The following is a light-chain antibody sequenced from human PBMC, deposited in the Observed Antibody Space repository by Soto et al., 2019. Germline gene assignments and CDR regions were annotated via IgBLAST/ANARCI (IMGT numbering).Light chain of an antibody. CDR2: AAS. J-gene: IGKJ1*01. Sequence: DIQMTQSPSSVSASVGDRVTITCRASQDISNWLAWYQQKPGKAPKVLIYAASNLQSGVPSRFSGRGSGTDFTLTISSLQPEDFATYYCQQGNSFSWTFGQGTKVEIK. CDR1: QDISNW. CDR3: QQGNSFSWT. V-gene: IGKV1D-12*01.